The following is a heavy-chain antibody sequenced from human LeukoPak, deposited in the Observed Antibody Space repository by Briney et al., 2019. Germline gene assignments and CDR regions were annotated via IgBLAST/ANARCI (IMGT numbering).Heavy chain of an antibody. CDR2: ISGSGGST. CDR3: AKDDMGGVGANQIFDY. V-gene: IGHV3-23*01. J-gene: IGHJ4*02. D-gene: IGHD1-26*01. Sequence: PGGSLRLSCAASGFTFSSYAMSWVRQAPGKGLEWVSAISGSGGSTYYADSVKGRFTISRDNSKNTLYLQMNSLRAEDTAVYYCAKDDMGGVGANQIFDYWGQGTLVTVSS. CDR1: GFTFSSYA.